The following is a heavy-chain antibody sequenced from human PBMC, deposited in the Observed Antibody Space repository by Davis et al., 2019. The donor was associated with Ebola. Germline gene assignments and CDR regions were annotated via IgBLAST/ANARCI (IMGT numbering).Heavy chain of an antibody. D-gene: IGHD3-16*01. CDR3: ARNSVAEYVWGSYVEN. Sequence: PGGSLRLSCAASGFTFSSYEMNWVRQPPGKGLEWVSYISSSGGYIYYADSVRGRFSVSRDNAKNSLYLQMNSLTVEDTAVYYCARNSVAEYVWGSYVENWGQGTLVTVSS. J-gene: IGHJ4*02. V-gene: IGHV3-48*03. CDR2: ISSSGGYI. CDR1: GFTFSSYE.